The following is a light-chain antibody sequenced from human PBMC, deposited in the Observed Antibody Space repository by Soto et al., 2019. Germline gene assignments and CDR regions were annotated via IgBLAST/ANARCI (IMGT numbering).Light chain of an antibody. CDR3: TSYAGDTSLGV. CDR1: SSDVGGYNY. CDR2: DVS. V-gene: IGLV2-11*01. Sequence: QSALTQPRSVSGSPGQSVTISCTGTSSDVGGYNYVSWYQHCPGKAPRLMIYDVSKRPSGVPDRFSGSKSGNTASLTVSGLQAEDEADYYCTSYAGDTSLGVLGGGTKVTVL. J-gene: IGLJ3*02.